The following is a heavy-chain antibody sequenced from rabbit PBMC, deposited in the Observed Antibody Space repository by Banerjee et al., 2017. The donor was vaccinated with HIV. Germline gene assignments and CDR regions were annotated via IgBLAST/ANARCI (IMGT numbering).Heavy chain of an antibody. D-gene: IGHD4-2*01. Sequence: QEQLVESGGGLVQPEGSLTLTCTASGFDLSDGYYMCWVRQAPGKGLEWIGCIYTGSGSTYYASWAKGRFTISKPSSTTVTLQMTSLTVADTATYFCARYYAGTYYMMDFWGPGTLVTVS. CDR3: ARYYAGTYYMMDF. CDR2: IYTGSGST. CDR1: GFDLSDGYY. V-gene: IGHV1S45*01. J-gene: IGHJ4*01.